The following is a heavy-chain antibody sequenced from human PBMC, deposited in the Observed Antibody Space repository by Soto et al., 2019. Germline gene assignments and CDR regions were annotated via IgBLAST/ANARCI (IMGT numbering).Heavy chain of an antibody. CDR2: IGANGGGT. V-gene: IGHV3-23*01. J-gene: IGHJ3*01. CDR3: ARDPNGDYLGAFDF. CDR1: GFNFSSFF. Sequence: PGGSLRLSCAASGFNFSSFFMSWVRQAPGKGLDWVSGIGANGGGTYYADSVKGRFIISRDNSKNTLYLQMNSLRAEDTAVYYCARDPNGDYLGAFDFWGQKTMVTVSS. D-gene: IGHD4-17*01.